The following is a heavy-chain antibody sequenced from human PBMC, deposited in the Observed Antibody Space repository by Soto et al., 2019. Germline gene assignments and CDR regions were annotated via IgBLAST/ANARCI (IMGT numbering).Heavy chain of an antibody. CDR3: AGVLREMAAAHAFDI. D-gene: IGHD3-10*01. CDR2: IIPIFGTA. V-gene: IGHV1-69*01. Sequence: SVRLSCKASGGTFRSYAISWVRQAPGQGLEWMGGIIPIFGTANYAQKFQGRVTITADESTSTAYMEMSSLRSEDTAVYYCAGVLREMAAAHAFDISGKGTMVT. J-gene: IGHJ3*02. CDR1: GGTFRSYA.